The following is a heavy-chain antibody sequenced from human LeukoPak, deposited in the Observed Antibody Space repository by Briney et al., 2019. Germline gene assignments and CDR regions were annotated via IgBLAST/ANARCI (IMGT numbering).Heavy chain of an antibody. Sequence: SETLSLTCTVSGGSISSYYWSWIRQPPGKGLEWIGYIYYSGSTNYNPSLKSRVTISVDTSKNQFSLKLSSVTAADTAVYYRANAYTATDAFDIWGQGTMVTVSS. J-gene: IGHJ3*02. CDR3: ANAYTATDAFDI. CDR1: GGSISSYY. CDR2: IYYSGST. V-gene: IGHV4-59*01. D-gene: IGHD5-18*01.